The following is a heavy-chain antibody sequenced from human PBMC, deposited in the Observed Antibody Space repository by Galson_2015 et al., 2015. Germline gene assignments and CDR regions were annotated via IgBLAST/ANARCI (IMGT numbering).Heavy chain of an antibody. V-gene: IGHV4-61*03. CDR3: ARNGDYALDS. J-gene: IGHJ4*02. CDR1: GGSVSSGSYY. D-gene: IGHD4-17*01. Sequence: SEPLSLTCTVSGGSVSSGSYYWSWIRQPPGKGLEWIGEIERKEGTTYNPSLRGRATISVDTSKNHLSLSLTSVTAADAALYYCARNGDYALDSWGQGTLVTVSS. CDR2: IERKEGT.